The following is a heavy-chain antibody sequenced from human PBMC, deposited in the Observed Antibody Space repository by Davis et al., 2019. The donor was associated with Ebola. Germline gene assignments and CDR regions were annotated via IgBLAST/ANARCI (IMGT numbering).Heavy chain of an antibody. J-gene: IGHJ6*02. V-gene: IGHV3-30*18. Sequence: GGSLRLSCAASGFTFSSYGMNRVRQAPGKGLAWVAVISYDGSNKYYADSVKGRFTISRDNSKHTLYLQMNSLRAEDTAVYYCAKDLSSIWYVNYYYYYGMDVWSQGTTVTVSS. CDR2: ISYDGSNK. CDR3: AKDLSSIWYVNYYYYYGMDV. D-gene: IGHD6-13*01. CDR1: GFTFSSYG.